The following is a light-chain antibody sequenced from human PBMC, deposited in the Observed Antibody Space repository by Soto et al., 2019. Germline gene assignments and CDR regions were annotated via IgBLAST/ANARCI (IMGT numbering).Light chain of an antibody. J-gene: IGKJ1*01. V-gene: IGKV1-5*01. Sequence: DIQMTQSPSILSASVGDRDSISCLASQSISSWLAWYQQKPGKAPKLLIYDASSLESGVPSRFSGIGSGTEFTLTITSLQPDDFETYYCQQYDSYAWTFGQGTKVDIK. CDR3: QQYDSYAWT. CDR1: QSISSW. CDR2: DAS.